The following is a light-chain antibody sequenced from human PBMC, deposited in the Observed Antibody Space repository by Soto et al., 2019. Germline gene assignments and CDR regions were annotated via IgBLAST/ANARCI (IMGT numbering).Light chain of an antibody. CDR3: TSYTTASTPWV. J-gene: IGLJ3*02. CDR1: SSDVGDYDS. V-gene: IGLV2-14*01. CDR2: EVS. Sequence: QSVLTQPASVSGSPGQSITIFCTGTSSDVGDYDSVSWYQHHPGKAPKLMIYEVSNRPSGVSNRFSGSKSGNTASLTISGLQAEDEADYYCTSYTTASTPWVFVGWTKLTVL.